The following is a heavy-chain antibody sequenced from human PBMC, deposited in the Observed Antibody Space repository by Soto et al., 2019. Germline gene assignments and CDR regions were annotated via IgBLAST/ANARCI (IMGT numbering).Heavy chain of an antibody. J-gene: IGHJ4*02. CDR3: ARGLKDGYNCLYY. CDR1: GFSLGSHS. V-gene: IGHV3-48*02. CDR2: ISSRSNTI. Sequence: PGGSLRLSCEASGFSLGSHSMNWVRQAPGKGPEWLSFISSRSNTIFYADSVRGRFTISRDNAKNSVYLQMNSLRDEDTAVYYCARGLKDGYNCLYYWGQGTQVTVSS. D-gene: IGHD5-12*01.